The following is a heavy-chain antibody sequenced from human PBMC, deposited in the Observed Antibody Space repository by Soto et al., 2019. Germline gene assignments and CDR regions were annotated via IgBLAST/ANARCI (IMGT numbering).Heavy chain of an antibody. Sequence: QVQLVQSGAEVKKPGASVKVSCKTSGYTFTNYGISWVRQAPGQGLEWMGWIRTDNGGTNYAQKLQDRVSMATDTSTTTDYMELRSLTSDDTAVYYWARDRSNSDYWGQGTLVTVSS. CDR3: ARDRSNSDY. CDR2: IRTDNGGT. J-gene: IGHJ4*02. CDR1: GYTFTNYG. D-gene: IGHD1-26*01. V-gene: IGHV1-18*01.